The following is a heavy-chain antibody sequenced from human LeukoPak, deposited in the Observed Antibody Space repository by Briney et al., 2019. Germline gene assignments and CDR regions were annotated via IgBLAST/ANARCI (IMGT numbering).Heavy chain of an antibody. CDR2: INPSGGST. CDR3: ARDGDYYDSSGYQPGGYFDY. Sequence: VASVKVSCKASGYTFTSYYMHWVRQAPGQGLEWMGIINPSGGSTSYAQKFQGRVAMTRDTSTSTVYMELSSLRSEDTAVYYCARDGDYYDSSGYQPGGYFDYWGQGTLVTVSS. CDR1: GYTFTSYY. J-gene: IGHJ4*02. V-gene: IGHV1-46*01. D-gene: IGHD3-22*01.